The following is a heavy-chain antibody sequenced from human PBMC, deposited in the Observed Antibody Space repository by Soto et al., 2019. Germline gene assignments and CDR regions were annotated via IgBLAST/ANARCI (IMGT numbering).Heavy chain of an antibody. CDR2: ISYDGSNK. CDR3: AKDWGYCNNGVCYPGVTTHYYYYYMDV. CDR1: GFTFSSYG. J-gene: IGHJ6*03. Sequence: QVQLVESGGGVVQPGRSLRLSCAASGFTFSSYGMHWVRQAPGKGLEWVAVISYDGSNKYYADSVKGRFTISRDNSKNTLYLQMNSLRAEDTAVYYCAKDWGYCNNGVCYPGVTTHYYYYYMDVWGKGTTVTVSS. V-gene: IGHV3-30*18. D-gene: IGHD2-8*01.